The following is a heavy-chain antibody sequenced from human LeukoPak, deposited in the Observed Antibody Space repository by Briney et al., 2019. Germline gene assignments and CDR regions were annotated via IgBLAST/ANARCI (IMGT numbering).Heavy chain of an antibody. CDR1: GFTFSSYA. J-gene: IGHJ4*02. V-gene: IGHV3-30-3*01. CDR3: ARFLEWFDY. CDR2: ISYDGSNK. Sequence: GGSLRLSCAASGFTFSSYAMHWVRQAPGKGLEWVAVISYDGSNKYYADSVKGRFTISRDNSKNTLYLQMNSLRAEDTAVYYSARFLEWFDYWGQGTLVTVSS. D-gene: IGHD3-3*01.